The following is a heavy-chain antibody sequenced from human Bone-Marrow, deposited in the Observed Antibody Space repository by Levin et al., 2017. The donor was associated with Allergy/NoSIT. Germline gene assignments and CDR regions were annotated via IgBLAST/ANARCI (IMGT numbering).Heavy chain of an antibody. CDR1: GFTFSNYW. V-gene: IGHV3-7*01. CDR2: IKQEGSEK. J-gene: IGHJ4*02. Sequence: GESLKISYAASGFTFSNYWMNWVRQAPGKGLEWVANIKQEGSEKYYVDSVKGRFTISRDNAKNSLYLQMNSLRAEDTAVYYCARGSLGVSGVTIDYWGQGTLVTVSS. D-gene: IGHD2-8*01. CDR3: ARGSLGVSGVTIDY.